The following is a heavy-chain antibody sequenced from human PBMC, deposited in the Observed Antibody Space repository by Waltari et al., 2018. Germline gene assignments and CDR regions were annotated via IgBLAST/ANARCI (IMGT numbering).Heavy chain of an antibody. CDR2: ICHSGST. CDR3: ARGYSSSSIFDP. Sequence: QVQLQESGPGLVKPSETLSLTCTVSGYSISSGYYWGWIRQPPGKGLEWIGSICHSGSTYYNPSLKSRVTISVDTSKNQFSLKLSSVTAADTAVYYCARGYSSSSIFDPWGQGTLVTVSS. V-gene: IGHV4-38-2*02. J-gene: IGHJ5*02. CDR1: GYSISSGYY. D-gene: IGHD6-13*01.